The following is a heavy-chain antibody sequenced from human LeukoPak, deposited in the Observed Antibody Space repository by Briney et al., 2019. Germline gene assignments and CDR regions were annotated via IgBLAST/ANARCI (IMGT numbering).Heavy chain of an antibody. Sequence: GGSLRLSCAASGFTFSSYAMSWVRQAPGKGLEWVSSISGSGVSTYYADSVKGRFTISRDNSKNTLYLQMNSLRAEDTAVYYCAILGGDCSSTSCWGSWFDPWGQGTLVTVSS. CDR2: ISGSGVST. CDR3: AILGGDCSSTSCWGSWFDP. D-gene: IGHD2-2*01. CDR1: GFTFSSYA. V-gene: IGHV3-23*01. J-gene: IGHJ5*02.